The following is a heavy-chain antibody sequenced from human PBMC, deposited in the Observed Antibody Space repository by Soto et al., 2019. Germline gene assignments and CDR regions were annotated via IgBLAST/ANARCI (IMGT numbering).Heavy chain of an antibody. V-gene: IGHV4-31*03. CDR3: AREGAAPYYYYGMDV. Sequence: QVQLQESGPGLVKPSQTLSLTCTVSGGSISSGGYFWSWIRQHPGKGLEWIGFIYYSGSTYYNPSLKGRVTLSVDTSKNQFSLKLSSVTAADTAVYYCAREGAAPYYYYGMDVWGQGTTVTVSS. CDR1: GGSISSGGYF. J-gene: IGHJ6*02. CDR2: IYYSGST. D-gene: IGHD6-6*01.